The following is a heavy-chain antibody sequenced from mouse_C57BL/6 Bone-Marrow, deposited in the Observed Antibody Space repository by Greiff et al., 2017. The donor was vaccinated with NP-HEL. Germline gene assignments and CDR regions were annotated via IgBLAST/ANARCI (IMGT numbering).Heavy chain of an antibody. Sequence: QVQLQQSGPELVKPGASVKISCKASGYAFSSSWMNWVKQRPGKGLEWIGRIYPGDGDTNYNGKFKGKATLTADKSSSTAYMQLSSLTSEDSAVYFCAPYYLYARDYWGQGTSVTVSS. CDR2: IYPGDGDT. CDR3: APYYLYARDY. V-gene: IGHV1-82*01. D-gene: IGHD1-1*01. J-gene: IGHJ4*01. CDR1: GYAFSSSW.